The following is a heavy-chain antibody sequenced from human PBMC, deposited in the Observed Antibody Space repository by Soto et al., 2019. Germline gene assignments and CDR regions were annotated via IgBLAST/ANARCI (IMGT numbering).Heavy chain of an antibody. J-gene: IGHJ4*02. CDR2: ISYDGSNK. V-gene: IGHV3-30*18. Sequence: QVQLVESGGGVVQPGRSLRLSCAASGFTFSSYGMHWVRQAPGKGLEWVAVISYDGSNKYYADSVKGRFTISRDNSKNTLYLQMNSLRADDTAVYYCAKNSGYDLRGVDYWGQGTLVTVSS. CDR1: GFTFSSYG. D-gene: IGHD5-12*01. CDR3: AKNSGYDLRGVDY.